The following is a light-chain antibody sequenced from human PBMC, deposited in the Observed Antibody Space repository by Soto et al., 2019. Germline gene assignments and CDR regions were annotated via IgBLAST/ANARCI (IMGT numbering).Light chain of an antibody. Sequence: QPVLTQSPSASASLGASVKLTCTLSSGHSSYAIAWHQQQPEKGPRYLMNLNSDGSHSKGDGIPDRFSGSSSGAERYLTISSLQSEDEAVYYCQTWGTGIQVFGGGTKVTVL. CDR3: QTWGTGIQV. V-gene: IGLV4-69*01. CDR2: LNSDGSH. CDR1: SGHSSYA. J-gene: IGLJ2*01.